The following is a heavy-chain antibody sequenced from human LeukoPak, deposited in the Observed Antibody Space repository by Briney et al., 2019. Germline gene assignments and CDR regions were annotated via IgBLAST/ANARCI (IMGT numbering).Heavy chain of an antibody. CDR2: IYTDDTT. D-gene: IGHD6-13*01. Sequence: GGSLRLSCAASGFTVGHYYMSWVRQAPGKGLECVSVIYTDDTTYCADSVKGRFTISRDDSKNTLSLQMDSLRAEDTAVYYCARDRAAADPWGQGTLVTVPS. CDR3: ARDRAAADP. J-gene: IGHJ5*02. V-gene: IGHV3-53*01. CDR1: GFTVGHYY.